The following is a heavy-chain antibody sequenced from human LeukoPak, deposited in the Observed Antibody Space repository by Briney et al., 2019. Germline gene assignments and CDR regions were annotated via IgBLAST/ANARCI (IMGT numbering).Heavy chain of an antibody. CDR2: FDPEDGET. CDR1: GYTLTSYG. J-gene: IGHJ4*02. Sequence: GASVKVSCKASGYTLTSYGISWVRQAPGKGLEWMGGFDPEDGETIYAQKFQGRVTMTEDTSTDTAYMELSSLRSEDTAVYYCATDLRAYCSSTSCYGVGSGFQTDYWGQGTLVTVSS. CDR3: ATDLRAYCSSTSCYGVGSGFQTDY. D-gene: IGHD2-2*01. V-gene: IGHV1-24*01.